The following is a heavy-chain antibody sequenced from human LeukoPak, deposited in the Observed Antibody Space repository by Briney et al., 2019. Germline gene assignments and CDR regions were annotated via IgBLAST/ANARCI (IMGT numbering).Heavy chain of an antibody. V-gene: IGHV3-23*01. CDR2: ISGSGGST. D-gene: IGHD4-17*01. J-gene: IGHJ4*02. Sequence: GGSLRLSCAASGFTFSSYAMSWVRQAPGKGLEWVSAISGSGGSTYYADSVKGRFTISRDNSKNTLYLQMDSLRAEDTAVYYCAKSHYGDDGGDYWGQGTLVTVSS. CDR3: AKSHYGDDGGDY. CDR1: GFTFSSYA.